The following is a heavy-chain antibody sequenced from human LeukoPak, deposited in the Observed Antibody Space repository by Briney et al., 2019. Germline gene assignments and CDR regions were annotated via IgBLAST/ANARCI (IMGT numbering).Heavy chain of an antibody. Sequence: GGSLRLSCAASGFTFSTYAMNWVRQAPGKGLEWVSGISGSGDSTYYADSVKGRFTISRDNSKNTLYLQMNSLRVEDTAVYYCARSWVPYYYDSSGYYGYWGQGILVTVSS. CDR1: GFTFSTYA. CDR3: ARSWVPYYYDSSGYYGY. CDR2: ISGSGDST. D-gene: IGHD3-22*01. V-gene: IGHV3-23*01. J-gene: IGHJ4*02.